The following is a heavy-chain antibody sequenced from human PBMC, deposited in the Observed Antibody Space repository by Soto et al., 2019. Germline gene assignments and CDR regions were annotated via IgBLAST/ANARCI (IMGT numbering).Heavy chain of an antibody. J-gene: IGHJ6*02. CDR2: INHSGST. CDR3: ARGPRYYYYGMDV. Sequence: QVQLQQWGAGLLKPSETLSLTCAVYGGSFSGYYWSWIRQPPGKGLEWIGEINHSGSTNYNPSLKSRGTISVDTSKNQFSLKLSSVTAADTAVYYCARGPRYYYYGMDVWGQGTTVTVSS. CDR1: GGSFSGYY. V-gene: IGHV4-34*01.